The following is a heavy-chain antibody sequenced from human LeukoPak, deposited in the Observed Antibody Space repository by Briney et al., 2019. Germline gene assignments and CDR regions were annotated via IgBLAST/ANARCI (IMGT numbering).Heavy chain of an antibody. D-gene: IGHD3-16*01. CDR3: ARDGQGDSDAFDI. V-gene: IGHV4-39*07. CDR2: IYYSGSA. J-gene: IGHJ3*02. CDR1: GGSISSSSYY. Sequence: PSETLSLTCTVSGGSISSSSYYWGWIRQPPGKGLEWIGSIYYSGSAYYNPSLKSRVTISVDTSKNQFSLKLSSVTAADTAVYYCARDGQGDSDAFDIWGQGTMVTVSS.